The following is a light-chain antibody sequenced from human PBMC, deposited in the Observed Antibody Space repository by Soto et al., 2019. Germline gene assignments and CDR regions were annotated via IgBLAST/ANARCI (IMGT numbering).Light chain of an antibody. J-gene: IGKJ1*01. CDR3: QQSYSSPPT. V-gene: IGKV3-11*01. CDR2: DAS. Sequence: EIVLTQSPATLSLSPGERATLSCSASQSVSSYLAWYQQKPGQAPRLLIYDASNRATGIPARFSGSGSGPDFTLTISSLQPEDFATYYCQQSYSSPPTFGQGTKVDIK. CDR1: QSVSSY.